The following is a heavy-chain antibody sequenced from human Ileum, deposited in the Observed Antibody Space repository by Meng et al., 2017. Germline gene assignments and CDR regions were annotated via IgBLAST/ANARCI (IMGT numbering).Heavy chain of an antibody. CDR3: ARVELRGDTRYSCGLDH. CDR2: INHGGNT. CDR1: GGSLTDYY. Sequence: QKCGYGLLKASEARSLTCAVYGGSLTDYYWSWIRQTPGKGLEWIGEINHGGNTNYNPSLKSRVTISIDTSRDQFSLKLTSVTAADTAVYYCARVELRGDTRYSCGLDHWGQGTLVTVSS. V-gene: IGHV4-34*01. J-gene: IGHJ4*02. D-gene: IGHD3-22*01.